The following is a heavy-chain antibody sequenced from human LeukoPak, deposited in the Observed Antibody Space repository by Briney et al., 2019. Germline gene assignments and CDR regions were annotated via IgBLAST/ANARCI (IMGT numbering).Heavy chain of an antibody. CDR3: AKPLTGGGSWPPFDS. CDR2: ISSSSGYI. CDR1: GFTFSSYT. Sequence: GGSLRLSCEASGFTFSSYTLTWVRQAPGKGLEWVSSISSSSGYIYYADSVKGRFTNPRDNAKRSLSLQMNSLRDEDTAVYYCAKPLTGGGSWPPFDSWGQGTLVTVSS. V-gene: IGHV3-21*04. D-gene: IGHD2-15*01. J-gene: IGHJ4*02.